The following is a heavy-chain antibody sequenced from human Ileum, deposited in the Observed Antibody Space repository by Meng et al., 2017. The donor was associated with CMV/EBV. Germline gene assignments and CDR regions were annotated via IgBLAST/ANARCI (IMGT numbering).Heavy chain of an antibody. CDR2: ITSSGSNI. CDR1: GFTFRIYE. CDR3: ARKSPSPVAARHFDY. V-gene: IGHV3-21*01. J-gene: IGHJ4*02. Sequence: SGFTFRIYEMHWVRQAPGKGLEWVSSITSSGSNIYYADSLQGRFTISRDNAKNSLHLQIHGLRPEDTAVYYCARKSPSPVAARHFDYWGQGALVTVSS. D-gene: IGHD6-6*01.